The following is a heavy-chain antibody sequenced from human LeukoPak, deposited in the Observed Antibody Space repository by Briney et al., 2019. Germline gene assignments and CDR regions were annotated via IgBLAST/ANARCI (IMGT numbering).Heavy chain of an antibody. J-gene: IGHJ6*04. D-gene: IGHD6-13*01. V-gene: IGHV3-13*05. Sequence: GGSLRLSCAASGFTFSSYDMHWVRQATGKGLEWVSAIGTAGDPYYPGSVKGRFTISRENAKSSSYLQMNSLRAGDTAVYYCARSGSSSSFGYYGMDVWGKGTTVTVSS. CDR1: GFTFSSYD. CDR2: IGTAGDP. CDR3: ARSGSSSSFGYYGMDV.